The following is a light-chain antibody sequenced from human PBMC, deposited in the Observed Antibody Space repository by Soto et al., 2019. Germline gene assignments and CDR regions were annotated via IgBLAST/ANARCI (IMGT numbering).Light chain of an antibody. CDR2: DAS. CDR3: QQRSNWPSGT. V-gene: IGKV3-11*01. CDR1: QSVSSY. J-gene: IGKJ2*01. Sequence: EIGLTQSPATLSLSPGERATLSCRASQSVSSYLAWYQQKPGQAPRLLIYDASNRATGIPARFSGSGSGTDFTLTISSLEPEDFAVYYCQQRSNWPSGTFGQGTKLEIK.